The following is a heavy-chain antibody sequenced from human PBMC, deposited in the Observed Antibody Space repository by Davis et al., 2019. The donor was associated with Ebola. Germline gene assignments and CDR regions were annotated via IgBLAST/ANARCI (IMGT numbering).Heavy chain of an antibody. Sequence: PSETLSLTCAISGASVSGSSGAWNWISQSPSRDLEWPGRTYYTSKWHNDYGESVKSRITINPDTSKNQLSLQLNSVTPEDTAVYYCVMGWGRSGLDVWGQGTTVTVSS. CDR1: GASVSGSSGA. V-gene: IGHV6-1*01. CDR2: TYYTSKWHN. D-gene: IGHD3-16*01. CDR3: VMGWGRSGLDV. J-gene: IGHJ6*02.